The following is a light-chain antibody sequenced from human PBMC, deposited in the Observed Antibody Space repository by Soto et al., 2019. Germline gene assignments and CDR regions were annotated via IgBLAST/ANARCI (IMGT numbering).Light chain of an antibody. Sequence: DIQMTQSPSSLSASVGDRVTITCRTSQNISGHLNWYQQKPGKAPKLLIYAASSLQRGVPSTFSGSGSATDFTLTISGLQPGDFATYFCQQSYSIPITFGQGTRLEI. V-gene: IGKV1-39*01. CDR1: QNISGH. J-gene: IGKJ5*01. CDR2: AAS. CDR3: QQSYSIPIT.